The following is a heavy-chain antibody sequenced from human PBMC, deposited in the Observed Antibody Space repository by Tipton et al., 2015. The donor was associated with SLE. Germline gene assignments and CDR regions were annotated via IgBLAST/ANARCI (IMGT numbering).Heavy chain of an antibody. D-gene: IGHD6-13*01. V-gene: IGHV3-7*01. CDR3: ARTSSTWANWFDP. Sequence: GSLRLSCAASGFTFSTYWMTWVRQAPGKGLEWVANIKQDGSEKYYVDSVKGRFTISRDNAKNSLYLQMNSLRAEDTAVYYCARTSSTWANWFDPWGQGTLVTVSS. CDR1: GFTFSTYW. CDR2: IKQDGSEK. J-gene: IGHJ5*02.